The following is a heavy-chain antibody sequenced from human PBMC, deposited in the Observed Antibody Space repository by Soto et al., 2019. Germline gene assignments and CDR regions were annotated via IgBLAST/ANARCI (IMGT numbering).Heavy chain of an antibody. D-gene: IGHD1-7*01. Sequence: EVQLVESGGGLVKPGGSLRLSCAASGFTFSSYSMNWVRQAPGKGLEWVSSISSSSTYIYYADSVKGRFTISRDNAKNSLALQKNSLRADDTAVYYCATGERNWDYFFDYWGQGTLVTVSS. CDR3: ATGERNWDYFFDY. J-gene: IGHJ4*02. CDR1: GFTFSSYS. V-gene: IGHV3-21*01. CDR2: ISSSSTYI.